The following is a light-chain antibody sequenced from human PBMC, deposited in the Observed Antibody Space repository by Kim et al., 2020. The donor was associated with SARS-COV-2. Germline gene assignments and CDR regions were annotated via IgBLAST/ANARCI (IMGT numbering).Light chain of an antibody. CDR1: SSNIGSNHD. V-gene: IGLV1-40*01. CDR3: QSYDSTLSGSYV. Sequence: GTSSCTGSSSNIGSNHDVHWYQQVPGTAPRLLIYGTTNRPSGVPDRFSGSRSGTSASLAITGLQAADEADYYCQSYDSTLSGSYVFGTGTKVTVL. CDR2: GTT. J-gene: IGLJ1*01.